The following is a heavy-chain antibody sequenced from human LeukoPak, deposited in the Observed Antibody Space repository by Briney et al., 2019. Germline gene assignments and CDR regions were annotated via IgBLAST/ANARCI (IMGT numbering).Heavy chain of an antibody. CDR2: IIPIFGTA. V-gene: IGHV1-69*06. J-gene: IGHJ5*02. D-gene: IGHD5-18*01. Sequence: SVKVSCKASGGTFSSYAISWVRQAPGQGLEWMGGIIPIFGTANYAQKFQGRVTITADKSTSTAYMELSSLRSEDTAMYYCARVSPHRKISYGYQNWFDPWGQGTLVTVSS. CDR3: ARVSPHRKISYGYQNWFDP. CDR1: GGTFSSYA.